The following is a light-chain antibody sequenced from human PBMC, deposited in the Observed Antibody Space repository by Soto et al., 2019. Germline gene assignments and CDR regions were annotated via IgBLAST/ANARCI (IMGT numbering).Light chain of an antibody. CDR1: RSDVGNYDY. J-gene: IGLJ3*02. Sequence: QSALTQPASVSGSPGQSITISCTGARSDVGNYDYVSWYQQHPGKAPKLMIYEVSNRPSEVSNRFSGSKSGNTASLTISGLQAEDEAYYYCSSYTTSSAVVFGGGTKLTVL. V-gene: IGLV2-14*01. CDR2: EVS. CDR3: SSYTTSSAVV.